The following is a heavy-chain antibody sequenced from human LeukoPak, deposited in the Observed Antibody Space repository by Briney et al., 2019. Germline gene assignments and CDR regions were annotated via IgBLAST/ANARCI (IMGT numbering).Heavy chain of an antibody. CDR2: INHSGST. CDR3: ARGPISYSSGWYVNY. CDR1: GGSFSGYD. Sequence: PSETLSLTCAVYGGSFSGYDWNWIRQPPGRGLEWIGEINHSGSTNYNPPLKSRVTISVDTSKNQFSLKLTSVTAADTAVYYCARGPISYSSGWYVNYWGQGTLVTVSS. J-gene: IGHJ4*02. V-gene: IGHV4-34*01. D-gene: IGHD6-19*01.